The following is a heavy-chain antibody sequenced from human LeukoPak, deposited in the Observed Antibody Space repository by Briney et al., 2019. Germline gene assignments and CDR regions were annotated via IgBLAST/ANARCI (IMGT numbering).Heavy chain of an antibody. J-gene: IGHJ5*02. CDR1: GFSFSDAW. CDR3: ATDFYDTT. CDR2: IRRNSDGGTI. Sequence: GGSLRLSCATSGFSFSDAWMNWVRQAPGKGLEWVGRIRRNSDGGTIDYAAPVKGRFALSRDDSNNTLYLHMRSLHTEDTAVYYCATDFYDTTWGQGTLVTVSS. V-gene: IGHV3-15*07. D-gene: IGHD3-22*01.